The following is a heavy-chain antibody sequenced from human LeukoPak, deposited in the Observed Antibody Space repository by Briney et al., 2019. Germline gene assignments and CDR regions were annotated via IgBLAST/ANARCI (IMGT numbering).Heavy chain of an antibody. J-gene: IGHJ4*02. Sequence: GGSLRLSCAVSGFTFSSYWMHWVRQAPGKGLVWVSRIDRDGSRVNYADSVEGRFSISRDNGKNTLFLQMNSLRAEDAAVYYCVRGNDYGGPHYWGQGTLVTVSS. CDR3: VRGNDYGGPHY. CDR2: IDRDGSRV. V-gene: IGHV3-74*01. CDR1: GFTFSSYW. D-gene: IGHD4-23*01.